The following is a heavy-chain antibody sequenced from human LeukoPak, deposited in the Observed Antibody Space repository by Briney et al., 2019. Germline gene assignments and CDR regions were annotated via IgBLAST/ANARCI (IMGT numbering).Heavy chain of an antibody. Sequence: NSSETLSLTCTVSGGSISSGDYYWSWLRQPPGKGLEWIGYIYYSGSTYYNPSLKSRVTISVDTSKNQFSLKLSSVTAADTAVYYCARGSYYVGGAFDIWGQGTMVTVSS. CDR1: GGSISSGDYY. CDR3: ARGSYYVGGAFDI. V-gene: IGHV4-30-4*02. J-gene: IGHJ3*02. D-gene: IGHD1-26*01. CDR2: IYYSGST.